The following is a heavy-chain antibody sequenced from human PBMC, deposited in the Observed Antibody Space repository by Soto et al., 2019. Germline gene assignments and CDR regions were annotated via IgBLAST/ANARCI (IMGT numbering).Heavy chain of an antibody. CDR2: IDWDDDK. J-gene: IGHJ3*01. CDR3: ARTPRYCSGGSCYPWAFDV. V-gene: IGHV2-70*10. D-gene: IGHD2-15*01. Sequence: GSGPTLVNPTQTLTLTCTFSGLSLSSGGMCVSWIRQPPGKALEWIARIDWDDDKYYRRTLKTRLSISKDTSKNQVVLTMTNMDPVDTATYYCARTPRYCSGGSCYPWAFDVWGQGTEVTVSS. CDR1: GLSLSSGGMC.